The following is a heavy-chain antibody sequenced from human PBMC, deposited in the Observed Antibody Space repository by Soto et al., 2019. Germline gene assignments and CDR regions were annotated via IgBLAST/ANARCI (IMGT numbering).Heavy chain of an antibody. J-gene: IGHJ3*02. Sequence: SETLSLTCAVYGGSFSGYYWSWIRQPPGKGLEWIGYFNYSGSTNYNPSLKSRLTISGDSSTNQISLKVASVTDADTAVYFCARHSAIDAFDIRGQGTMVTVS. D-gene: IGHD6-25*01. CDR2: FNYSGST. V-gene: IGHV4-34*01. CDR1: GGSFSGYY. CDR3: ARHSAIDAFDI.